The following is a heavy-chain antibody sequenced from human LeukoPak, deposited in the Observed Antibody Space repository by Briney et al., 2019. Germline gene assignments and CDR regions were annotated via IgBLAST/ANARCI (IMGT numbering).Heavy chain of an antibody. CDR2: IYYSGST. CDR1: GGSISSSSYY. CDR3: ARGQVGATWSDY. V-gene: IGHV4-39*07. D-gene: IGHD1-26*01. Sequence: SETLSLTCTVSGGSISSSSYYWGWVRQPPGKGLEWIGSIYYSGSTYYNPSLKSRVTISVDTSKNQFSLKLSSVTAADTAVYYCARGQVGATWSDYSGQGTLVTVSS. J-gene: IGHJ4*02.